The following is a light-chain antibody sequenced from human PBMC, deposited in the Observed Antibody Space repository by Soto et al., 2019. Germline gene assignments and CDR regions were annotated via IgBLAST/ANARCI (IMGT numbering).Light chain of an antibody. CDR1: HSVSSN. V-gene: IGKV3-15*01. J-gene: IGKJ4*01. CDR2: GAS. Sequence: EIVMTQSPATLSVSPGERATLSCSASHSVSSNLAWYQQKPGQAPRLLIYGASTSATGIPARFSGSGSGTEFTLTISSLQSEDFAVYYCQQYNNWPLTFGGGTKVEIK. CDR3: QQYNNWPLT.